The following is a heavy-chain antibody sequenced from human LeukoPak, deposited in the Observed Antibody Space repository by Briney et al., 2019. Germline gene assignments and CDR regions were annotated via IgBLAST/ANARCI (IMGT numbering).Heavy chain of an antibody. CDR1: GFTVSNYY. CDR3: ARGHIRYYFDY. Sequence: GGSLRLSCAASGFTVSNYYMNWVRQAPGKGLEWVSVVYSGGSTNYADSVRGRFTISRDNSKNTLYLQMDSLRAEDTAVYYCARGHIRYYFDYWGQGTLVTVSS. V-gene: IGHV3-66*01. CDR2: VYSGGST. D-gene: IGHD3-3*02. J-gene: IGHJ4*02.